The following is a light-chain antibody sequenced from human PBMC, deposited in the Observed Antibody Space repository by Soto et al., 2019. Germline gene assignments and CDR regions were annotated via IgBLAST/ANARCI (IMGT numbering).Light chain of an antibody. J-gene: IGKJ1*01. V-gene: IGKV3D-7*01. Sequence: PGERVTLSCRASQSVSSSYLTWYQQKPGQAPRLLIYGASTRATGIPARFSGSGSGTDFTLTISSLQPEDFAVYYCQQDYNLRTFGQGTRWIS. CDR2: GAS. CDR3: QQDYNLRT. CDR1: QSVSSSY.